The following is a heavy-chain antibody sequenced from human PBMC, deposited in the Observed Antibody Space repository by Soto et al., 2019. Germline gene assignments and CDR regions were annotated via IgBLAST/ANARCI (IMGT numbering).Heavy chain of an antibody. J-gene: IGHJ4*02. CDR1: GSIFRGYG. V-gene: IGHV3-30*02. CDR3: AKERVAAAYVETSPFDF. CDR2: IRCNGGNE. Sequence: GGSLRLSCAASGSIFRGYGMHWVRQAPGTGLEWLAFIRCNGGNESYADSVKGRFTISRDNSKNRLYLHMNSLRAEDTARYYCAKERVAAAYVETSPFDFWGQGTQVTVS. D-gene: IGHD2-15*01.